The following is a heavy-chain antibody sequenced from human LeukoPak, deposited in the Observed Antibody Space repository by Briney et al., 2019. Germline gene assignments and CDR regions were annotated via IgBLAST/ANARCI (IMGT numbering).Heavy chain of an antibody. J-gene: IGHJ4*02. Sequence: SVKVSCKASGGTFSSYAISWVRQAPGQGLEWMGRIIPILGIANYAQKFQGRVTITADKSTSTAYMELSSLRSDDTAVYFCASGGRTWASDFDYWGQGTLVTVSS. CDR3: ASGGRTWASDFDY. D-gene: IGHD3-16*01. V-gene: IGHV1-69*04. CDR2: IIPILGIA. CDR1: GGTFSSYA.